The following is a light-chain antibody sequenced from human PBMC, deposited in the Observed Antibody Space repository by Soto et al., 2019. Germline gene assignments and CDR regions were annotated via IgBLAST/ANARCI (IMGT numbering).Light chain of an antibody. Sequence: ENVLTQSPGTLSLSPGESATLSCRASQSVSTSSLAWFQQKPGQAPRLLIYGASIRVTGIPDRFSGSGSGTDFALTINRLEPEDFVIYFCHQYGSSPYTFGQGTKLEIK. V-gene: IGKV3-20*01. CDR2: GAS. CDR3: HQYGSSPYT. J-gene: IGKJ2*01. CDR1: QSVSTSS.